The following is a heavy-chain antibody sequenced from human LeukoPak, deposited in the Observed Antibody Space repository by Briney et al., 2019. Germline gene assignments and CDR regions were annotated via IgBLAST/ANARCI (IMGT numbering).Heavy chain of an antibody. Sequence: PSETLSLTCTVSGVSFTSHYWTWIRQSPGTGLEWIGYISYTGSTNYNPSIKSRVTISKDMSKNQFSLKLTPVTAADTAVYYCAKDGVQWELAHDHWGQGTLVTVSS. CDR1: GVSFTSHY. J-gene: IGHJ4*02. D-gene: IGHD1-26*01. CDR3: AKDGVQWELAHDH. V-gene: IGHV4-59*11. CDR2: ISYTGST.